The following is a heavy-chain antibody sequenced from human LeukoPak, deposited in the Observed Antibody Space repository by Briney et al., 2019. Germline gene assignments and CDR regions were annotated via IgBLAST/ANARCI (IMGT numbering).Heavy chain of an antibody. CDR2: ISGSGGST. CDR3: ARRAGADY. Sequence: GGSLRLSCTAAGFTFNNYAMGWVRQAPGKGLEWVSAISGSGGSTYYADSVKGRFTISRDNSKNTLYLQMNSLRAEDTAVYYCARRAGADYWGQGTLVTVSS. J-gene: IGHJ4*02. CDR1: GFTFNNYA. D-gene: IGHD3-10*01. V-gene: IGHV3-23*01.